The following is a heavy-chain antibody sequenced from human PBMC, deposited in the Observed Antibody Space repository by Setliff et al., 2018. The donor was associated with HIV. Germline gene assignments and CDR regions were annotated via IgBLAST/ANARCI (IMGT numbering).Heavy chain of an antibody. Sequence: ASVKVSCKASGYTFTNYFIHWVRQAPGQGLEWMEIVNPSDGSTSNSQKFQGRVTMTTDTSTNTAYMELRSLRSDDTAVYYCARGGSQLLPLSYSSSSPVFDYWGQGTLVTVSS. CDR2: VNPSDGST. CDR1: GYTFTNYF. V-gene: IGHV1-46*01. D-gene: IGHD6-6*01. CDR3: ARGGSQLLPLSYSSSSPVFDY. J-gene: IGHJ4*02.